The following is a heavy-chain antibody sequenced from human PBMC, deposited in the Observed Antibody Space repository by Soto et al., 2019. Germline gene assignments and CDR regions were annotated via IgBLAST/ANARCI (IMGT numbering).Heavy chain of an antibody. CDR3: NTVAFGGYVSVY. V-gene: IGHV3-15*01. J-gene: IGHJ4*02. CDR2: IRSQIDGGTT. Sequence: EVELVESGGVLVKPGGSLRLSCAASGFAFTNAWMTWVRQAPGKALEWVGRIRSQIDGGTTDYAAPVKSRFTISRDDSQNTLKGKKSRRKAEGTWVVGCNTVAFGGYVSVYWGQGTLVTVS. D-gene: IGHD5-18*01. CDR1: GFAFTNAW.